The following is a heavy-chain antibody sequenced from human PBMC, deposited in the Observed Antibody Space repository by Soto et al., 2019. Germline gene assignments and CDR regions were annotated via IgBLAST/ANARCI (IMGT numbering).Heavy chain of an antibody. D-gene: IGHD3-16*01. CDR3: AKGGHIDF. J-gene: IGHJ4*02. V-gene: IGHV3-7*03. CDR1: GFSFSTYW. CDR2: IKDDGGET. Sequence: EVQLVESGGXXVQPGGSLRLSCAASGFSFSTYWMSWVRQAPGKGLEWVANIKDDGGETYYVDSVKGRFTISRDNAKTSLFLQMNSLRAEDTAVYYCAKGGHIDFCGQGTLVTVSS.